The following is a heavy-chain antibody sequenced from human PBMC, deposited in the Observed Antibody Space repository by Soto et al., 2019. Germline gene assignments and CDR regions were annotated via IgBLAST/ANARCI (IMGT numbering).Heavy chain of an antibody. CDR2: IYYSGST. CDR3: ARSQRFGESARTFYYYGLEV. V-gene: IGHV4-39*07. CDR1: GGSISSSNYY. Sequence: SETLCLTCAVSGGSISSSNYYWGWIRQPPGKGLEWIATIYYSGSTYYNPSLKGRVTVSVDTSKNQFSLKLSSVTAADTAVYYCARSQRFGESARTFYYYGLEVWGQGNTVTLAS. D-gene: IGHD3-10*01. J-gene: IGHJ6*02.